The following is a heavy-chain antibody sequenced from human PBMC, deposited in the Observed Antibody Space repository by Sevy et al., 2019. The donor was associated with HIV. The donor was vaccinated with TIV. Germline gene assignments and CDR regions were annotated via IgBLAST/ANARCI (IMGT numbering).Heavy chain of an antibody. D-gene: IGHD3-22*01. Sequence: GGSLRLSCAASGITFSSHAMSWVRQAPGKGLEWVSTIFGSGGVTYYADSVKGRFTISRDYSKNTLYLQMDSLRAEDTAVYYCAGGRYDSSGSFDAFDLWGQGTTVTDSS. J-gene: IGHJ3*01. CDR3: AGGRYDSSGSFDAFDL. CDR1: GITFSSHA. V-gene: IGHV3-23*01. CDR2: IFGSGGVT.